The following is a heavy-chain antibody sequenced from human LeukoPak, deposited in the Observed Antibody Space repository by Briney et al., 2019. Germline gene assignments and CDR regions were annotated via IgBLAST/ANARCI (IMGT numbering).Heavy chain of an antibody. D-gene: IGHD3-22*01. J-gene: IGHJ4*02. CDR3: ARETKFGLKTYYYDSSGYYWGPDYYFDY. CDR2: ISAYNGNT. CDR1: GYTFTNYG. Sequence: ASVKVSCKASGYTFTNYGISWVRQAPGQGLEWMGWISAYNGNTNYAQKLQGRVTMTTDTSTSTAYMELRSLRSDDTAVYYCARETKFGLKTYYYDSSGYYWGPDYYFDYWGQGTLVTVSS. V-gene: IGHV1-18*01.